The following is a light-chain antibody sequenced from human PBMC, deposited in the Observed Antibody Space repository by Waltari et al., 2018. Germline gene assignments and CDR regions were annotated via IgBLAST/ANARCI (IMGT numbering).Light chain of an antibody. CDR1: SGYSNYA. CDR2: FNSDGSE. Sequence: QLVLTQSPSASASLGASVKLTCTLSSGYSNYAIAWHQQQSGKGPRFLMKFNSDGSEKKGDGSPDRFSGSSSVAERCLTISCLQSEDEADYYCQTWCAGIVVFGGGTTLTVL. V-gene: IGLV4-69*01. CDR3: QTWCAGIVV. J-gene: IGLJ2*01.